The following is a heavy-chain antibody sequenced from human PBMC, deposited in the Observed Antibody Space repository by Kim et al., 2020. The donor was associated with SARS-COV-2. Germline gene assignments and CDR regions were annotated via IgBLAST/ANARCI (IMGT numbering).Heavy chain of an antibody. V-gene: IGHV4-39*01. Sequence: IYYSGTTNYNPSLKSRVTISIDTSTNQFSLKLSSVTAADTAVYYCAKGLNWGQGTLVTVSS. CDR2: IYYSGTT. J-gene: IGHJ4*02. CDR3: AKGLN.